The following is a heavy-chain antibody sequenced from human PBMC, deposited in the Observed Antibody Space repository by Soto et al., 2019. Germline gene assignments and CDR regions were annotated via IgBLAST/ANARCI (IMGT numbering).Heavy chain of an antibody. Sequence: ASVKVSCKVSGYTLTELSMHWVRQAPGKGLEWMGGFDPEDGETIYAQKFQGRVTMTEDTSTDTAYMELSSLRSDDTAIYYCARGDSTDCSNGVCSFFYNHDMDVWGQGTTVTVSS. D-gene: IGHD2-8*01. CDR1: GYTLTELS. V-gene: IGHV1-24*01. CDR2: FDPEDGET. CDR3: ARGDSTDCSNGVCSFFYNHDMDV. J-gene: IGHJ6*02.